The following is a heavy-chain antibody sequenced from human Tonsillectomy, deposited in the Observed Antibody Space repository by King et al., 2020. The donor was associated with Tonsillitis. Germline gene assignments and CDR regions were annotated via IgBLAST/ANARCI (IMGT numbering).Heavy chain of an antibody. Sequence: VQLVESGGGVVQPGRSLRLSCAASGFTFSSYAMHWVRQAPGKGLEWVAVISYDGSNKYYADSVKGRFTISRDNSKNTLYLQMNSLRAEDTAVYYCARAPTEWYSSGWGDGYFDYWGQGTLVTVSS. D-gene: IGHD6-19*01. J-gene: IGHJ4*02. CDR2: ISYDGSNK. CDR3: ARAPTEWYSSGWGDGYFDY. CDR1: GFTFSSYA. V-gene: IGHV3-30*04.